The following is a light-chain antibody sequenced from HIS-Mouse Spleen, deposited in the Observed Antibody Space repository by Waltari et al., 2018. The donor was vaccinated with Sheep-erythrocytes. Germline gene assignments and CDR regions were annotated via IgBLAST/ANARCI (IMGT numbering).Light chain of an antibody. J-gene: IGKJ3*01. CDR3: QQSYSTPQFT. CDR1: QSISSY. CDR2: AAS. V-gene: IGKV1-39*01. Sequence: DIQMTHSPSSLSPSVGDRVTITCRASQSISSYLNWYQQKPGKAPKLLIYAASSLQSGVPSRFSGSGSGTDFTLTISSLQPEDFATYYCQQSYSTPQFTFGPGTKVDIK.